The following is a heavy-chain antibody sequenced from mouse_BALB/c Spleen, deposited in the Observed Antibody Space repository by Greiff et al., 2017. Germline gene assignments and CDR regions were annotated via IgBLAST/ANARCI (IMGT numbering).Heavy chain of an antibody. V-gene: IGHV1-14*01. CDR2: INPYNDGT. J-gene: IGHJ4*01. Sequence: VQLQQSGPELVKPGASVKMSCKASGYTFTSYVMHWVKQKPGQGLEWIGYINPYNDGTKYNEKFKGKATLTSDKSSSTAYMELSSLTSEDSAVYYCARGSSGYVVSYAMDYWGQGTSVTVSS. D-gene: IGHD3-1*01. CDR3: ARGSSGYVVSYAMDY. CDR1: GYTFTSYV.